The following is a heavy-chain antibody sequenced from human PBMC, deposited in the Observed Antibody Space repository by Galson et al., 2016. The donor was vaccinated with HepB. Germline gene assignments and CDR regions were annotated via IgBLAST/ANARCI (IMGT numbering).Heavy chain of an antibody. J-gene: IGHJ4*02. Sequence: LVKPTQTLTLTCTLSGFGLNTHGVGVAWIRQPPGKALEWLALVYWDGEERYNPSLKSRLTISRDTSKNQVVVTMTDMQPVDAGTYFCARRQVVSHTGFFDSWGQGARVTVSS. D-gene: IGHD5-12*01. CDR3: ARRQVVSHTGFFDS. CDR2: VYWDGEE. V-gene: IGHV2-5*02. CDR1: GFGLNTHGVG.